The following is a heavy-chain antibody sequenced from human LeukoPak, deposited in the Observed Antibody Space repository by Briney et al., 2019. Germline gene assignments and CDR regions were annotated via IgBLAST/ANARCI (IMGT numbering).Heavy chain of an antibody. Sequence: TSETLSLTCTVSGGSISSYYWSWIRQPPGKGLEWIGYIYYSGSTNYNPSLKSRVTISVDTSKNQFSLKLNSVTAADTAVYYCARLDYSDYYYYYYMDVWGKGTTVTVSS. D-gene: IGHD4-11*01. CDR3: ARLDYSDYYYYYYMDV. J-gene: IGHJ6*03. CDR2: IYYSGST. V-gene: IGHV4-59*01. CDR1: GGSISSYY.